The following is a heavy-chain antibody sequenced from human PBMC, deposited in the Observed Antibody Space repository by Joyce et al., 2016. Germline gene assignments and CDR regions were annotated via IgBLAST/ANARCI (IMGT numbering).Heavy chain of an antibody. J-gene: IGHJ4*02. V-gene: IGHV3-15*01. CDR1: GFPFSNAW. D-gene: IGHD3-16*01. CDR2: IKSKANGETT. Sequence: EVQLVESGGGLVEPGGSLRLSCAASGFPFSNAWMTWIRQAPGKGLEWVGFIKSKANGETTGYSAPVKGRFTISRDDSKSIVYLQMNSLKSDDTAVYYCGGWRIWGQGTLVTVSS. CDR3: GGWRI.